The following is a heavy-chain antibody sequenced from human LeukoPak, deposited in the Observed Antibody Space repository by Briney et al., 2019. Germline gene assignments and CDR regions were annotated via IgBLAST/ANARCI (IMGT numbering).Heavy chain of an antibody. CDR1: GGSLSSFY. J-gene: IGHJ3*02. V-gene: IGHV4-4*07. CDR2: IYTSGST. CDR3: AKSNGYGLIDI. Sequence: SETLSLTCTVSGGSLSSFYWGWNRHPAGKGLEWIGRIYTSGSTNYNPSLKSRVTMSVHTSKNHYSLKLSSVTAADTGVYYCAKSNGYGLIDIGGEGTRVTVSS. D-gene: IGHD3-22*01.